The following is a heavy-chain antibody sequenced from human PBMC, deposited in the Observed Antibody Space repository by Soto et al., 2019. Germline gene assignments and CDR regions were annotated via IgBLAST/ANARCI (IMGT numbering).Heavy chain of an antibody. J-gene: IGHJ6*03. CDR1: GYTFTSSD. D-gene: IGHD2-15*01. CDR2: MNPNSGNT. V-gene: IGHV1-8*01. CDR3: ARKGLMSRYCSGGSCYLRYYYYMDV. Sequence: ASVKVSCKAAGYTFTSSDINWVRQATGQGLEWMGWMNPNSGNTGYAQKFQGRVTMTRNTSISTAYMELSSLRSEDTAVYYCARKGLMSRYCSGGSCYLRYYYYMDVWGKGTTVTVSS.